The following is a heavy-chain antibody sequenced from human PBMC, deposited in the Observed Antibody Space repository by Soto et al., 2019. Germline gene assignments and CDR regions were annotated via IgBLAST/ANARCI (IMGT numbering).Heavy chain of an antibody. D-gene: IGHD1-26*01. CDR1: GFTFRTYG. CDR2: IWYDASTK. Sequence: VQLVESGGGVVQPGRSLRLSCAASGFTFRTYGMYWVRQAPGKGLEWVAVIWYDASTKYYADSVKGRFTISRDNSENTLYLQRNSLRAEDTAVYYCARGRVDGGELDLWGQGTLVTVSS. CDR3: ARGRVDGGELDL. V-gene: IGHV3-33*01. J-gene: IGHJ4*02.